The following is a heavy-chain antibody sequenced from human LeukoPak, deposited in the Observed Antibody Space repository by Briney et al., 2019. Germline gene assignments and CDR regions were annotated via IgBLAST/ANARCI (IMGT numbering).Heavy chain of an antibody. CDR2: IIPIFGTA. Sequence: ASVKVSCKASGGTFSSYAISWVRQAPGQGLEWMGGIIPIFGTANYAQKFQGRVTITADESTSTAYMELSSLRSEDTAVYYCARERTMQYCSSTSCYTRRYAFDIWGQGTMVTVSS. CDR1: GGTFSSYA. J-gene: IGHJ3*02. CDR3: ARERTMQYCSSTSCYTRRYAFDI. V-gene: IGHV1-69*01. D-gene: IGHD2-2*02.